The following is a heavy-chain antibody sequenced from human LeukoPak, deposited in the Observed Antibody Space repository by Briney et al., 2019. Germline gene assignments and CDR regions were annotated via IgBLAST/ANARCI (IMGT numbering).Heavy chain of an antibody. CDR3: ARSVYYYDDFDY. Sequence: SGPLSLTCTVSGGSISTYYWNWIWQPPGKGLEWIGYVYYSGSTNYNPSLKSRVTISVDTSKNQFSLNLTSVTAADTAVYYCARSVYYYDDFDYWGQGTLVTVSS. CDR1: GGSISTYY. CDR2: VYYSGST. D-gene: IGHD3-22*01. J-gene: IGHJ4*02. V-gene: IGHV4-59*08.